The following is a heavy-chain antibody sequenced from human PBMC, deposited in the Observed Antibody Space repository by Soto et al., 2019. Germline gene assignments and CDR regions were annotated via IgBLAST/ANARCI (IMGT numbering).Heavy chain of an antibody. CDR3: ARMTGYSSGWYFGTSGDRENYYYYYGMDV. CDR2: ISSSSSYI. J-gene: IGHJ6*02. V-gene: IGHV3-21*01. Sequence: PGGSLRLSCAASGFTFSSYSMNWVRQAPGKGLEWVSSISSSSSYIYYADSVKGRFTISRDNAKNSLYLQMNSLRAEDTAVYYCARMTGYSSGWYFGTSGDRENYYYYYGMDVWGQGTTVTVSS. CDR1: GFTFSSYS. D-gene: IGHD6-19*01.